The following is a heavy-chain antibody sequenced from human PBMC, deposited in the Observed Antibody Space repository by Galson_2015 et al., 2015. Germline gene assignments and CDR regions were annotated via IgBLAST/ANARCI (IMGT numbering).Heavy chain of an antibody. D-gene: IGHD3-16*01. J-gene: IGHJ3*02. CDR3: ARDGGAFDI. CDR1: GFTFSSYA. V-gene: IGHV3-30-3*01. Sequence: SLRLSCAASGFTFSSYAMHWVRQAPGKGLEWVAVISYDGSNKYYADSVKGRFTISRDNSKNTLYLQMNSLRAEDTAVYYCARDGGAFDIWGQGTMVTASS. CDR2: ISYDGSNK.